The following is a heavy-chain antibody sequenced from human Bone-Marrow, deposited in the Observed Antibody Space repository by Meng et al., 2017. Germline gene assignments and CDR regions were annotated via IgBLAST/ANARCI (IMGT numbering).Heavy chain of an antibody. D-gene: IGHD3-10*01. CDR2: IKSKTDGGTT. J-gene: IGHJ4*02. CDR1: GGSISSSNW. V-gene: IGHV3-15*01. CDR3: TTDFTYYYGSDPYFDY. Sequence: ETLSLTCTVSGGSISSSNWWSWVRQAPGKGLEWVGRIKSKTDGGTTDYAAPVKGRFTISRDDSKNTLYLQMNSLKTEDTAVYYCTTDFTYYYGSDPYFDYWGQGTLVTVSS.